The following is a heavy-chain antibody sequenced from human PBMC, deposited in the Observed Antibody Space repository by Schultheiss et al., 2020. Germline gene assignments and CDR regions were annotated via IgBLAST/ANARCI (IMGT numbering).Heavy chain of an antibody. V-gene: IGHV3-15*07. CDR2: IKSKTDGGTT. Sequence: GGSLRLSCAASGFTFSNAWMNWVRQAPGKGLEWVGRIKSKTDGGTTDYAAPVKGRFTISRDNAKNTLYLQMNSLRAEDTAVYYCASVPVAGTVGGWFDPWGQGTLVTVSS. J-gene: IGHJ5*02. CDR1: GFTFSNAW. CDR3: ASVPVAGTVGGWFDP. D-gene: IGHD6-19*01.